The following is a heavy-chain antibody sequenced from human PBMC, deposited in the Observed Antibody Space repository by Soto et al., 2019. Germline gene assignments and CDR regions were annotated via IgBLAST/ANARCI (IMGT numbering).Heavy chain of an antibody. D-gene: IGHD3-9*01. Sequence: SETLSLTCTVSGDSISSYYWSWIRQTPGKGLEWIGYINYRGSTNSNPSLKSRVTISVDTSKNQFSLKLSSVTAADTAVYYCARIGTGLDPWGQGTLVTVSS. J-gene: IGHJ5*02. V-gene: IGHV4-59*08. CDR3: ARIGTGLDP. CDR2: INYRGST. CDR1: GDSISSYY.